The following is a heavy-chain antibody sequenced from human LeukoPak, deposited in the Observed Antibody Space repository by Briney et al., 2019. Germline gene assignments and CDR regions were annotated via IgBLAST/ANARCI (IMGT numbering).Heavy chain of an antibody. Sequence: ASVKVSFKASGYTFTGYYMHWVRQAPGQGLEWMGWINPNSGGTNYAQKFQGRVTMTRDTSISTAYMELSRLRSDVTAVYYCARDAGGHIVGNWFDPWGQGTLVTVSS. CDR2: INPNSGGT. J-gene: IGHJ5*02. D-gene: IGHD2-15*01. V-gene: IGHV1-2*02. CDR1: GYTFTGYY. CDR3: ARDAGGHIVGNWFDP.